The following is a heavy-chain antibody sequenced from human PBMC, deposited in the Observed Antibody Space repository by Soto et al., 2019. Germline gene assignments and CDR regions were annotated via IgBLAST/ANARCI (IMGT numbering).Heavy chain of an antibody. CDR2: VHYSGGT. J-gene: IGHJ3*01. CDR1: GASISSSY. CDR3: ARGYYDSRGQSNTFDV. Sequence: SETLSLTCTVSGASISSSYWSWIRQSPGKGLEWIGYVHYSGGTKDNPSLNGRVSLSIDTSKNQFSLKLSSVAAAGTAVYYCARGYYDSRGQSNTFDVWGQGTMVTVSS. V-gene: IGHV4-59*01. D-gene: IGHD3-22*01.